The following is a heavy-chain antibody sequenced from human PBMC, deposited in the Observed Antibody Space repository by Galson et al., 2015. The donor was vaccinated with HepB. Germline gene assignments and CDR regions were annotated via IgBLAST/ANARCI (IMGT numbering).Heavy chain of an antibody. Sequence: SVKVSCKASGYTFSNLGITWVRQAPGQGLEWMGWISVYNGDTHYAQNFQGRVTMTTDTSTSTAYMELRNLRFDDTAIFYCARARYSSSPPDYWGQGTLVTVSS. CDR1: GYTFSNLG. V-gene: IGHV1-18*01. J-gene: IGHJ4*02. D-gene: IGHD6-6*01. CDR3: ARARYSSSPPDY. CDR2: ISVYNGDT.